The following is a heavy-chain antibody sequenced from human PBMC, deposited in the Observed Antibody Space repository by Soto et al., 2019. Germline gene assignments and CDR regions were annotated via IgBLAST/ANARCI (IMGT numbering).Heavy chain of an antibody. CDR1: GFTFSYYG. J-gene: IGHJ4*02. Sequence: QVQLVESGGGVVQPGGSLRLSCAASGFTFSYYGFHWVRQAPGKGLEWVAVMHTGGNEKYYVDSGKGRFTVSRDDSRNMVYQEMSGLRAEDTGEYLCARDADTTGHYSHFDLWGRGALVAVS. CDR3: ARDADTTGHYSHFDL. D-gene: IGHD3-9*01. CDR2: MHTGGNEK. V-gene: IGHV3-33*08.